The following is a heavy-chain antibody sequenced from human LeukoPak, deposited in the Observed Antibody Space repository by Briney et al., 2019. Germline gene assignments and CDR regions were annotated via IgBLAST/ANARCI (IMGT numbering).Heavy chain of an antibody. CDR3: ARGRSPYYDFWSGYSHYFDY. CDR1: GGSFSGYY. D-gene: IGHD3-3*01. V-gene: IGHV4-34*01. Sequence: SETLSLTCAVYGGSFSGYYWGWIRQPPGKGLEWIGEINHSGSTNYNPSLKSRVTISVDTSKNQFSLKLSSVTAADTAVYYCARGRSPYYDFWSGYSHYFDYWGQGTLVTVSS. J-gene: IGHJ4*02. CDR2: INHSGST.